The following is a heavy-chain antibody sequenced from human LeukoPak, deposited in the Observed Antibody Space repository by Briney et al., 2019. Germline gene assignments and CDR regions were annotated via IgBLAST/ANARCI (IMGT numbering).Heavy chain of an antibody. J-gene: IGHJ4*02. CDR3: ASVPPGYNSGWYDY. CDR1: GGPFGDYY. Sequence: PSETLSLTCAVYGGPFGDYYWSWIRQSPGKGLEWIGEINHSGSTNYSPSLKSRVTISVDTSKNQFSLKLSSVTAADTAVYYCASVPPGYNSGWYDYWGQGTPVTVSS. V-gene: IGHV4-34*01. CDR2: INHSGST. D-gene: IGHD6-19*01.